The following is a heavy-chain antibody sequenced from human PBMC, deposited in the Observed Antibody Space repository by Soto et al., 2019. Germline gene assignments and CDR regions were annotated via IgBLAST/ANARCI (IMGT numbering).Heavy chain of an antibody. CDR2: IYYSGST. J-gene: IGHJ5*02. CDR3: ARQITIFGVVTGPLVYLFGENWFDP. D-gene: IGHD3-3*01. CDR1: GGSISSSSYY. Sequence: QLQLQESGPGLVKPSETLSLTCTVSGGSISSSSYYWGWIRQPPGKGLEWIGSIYYSGSTYYNPSLKSRVTISVDTSKNQFSLKLSSVTAADTAVYYCARQITIFGVVTGPLVYLFGENWFDPWGQGTLVTVSS. V-gene: IGHV4-39*01.